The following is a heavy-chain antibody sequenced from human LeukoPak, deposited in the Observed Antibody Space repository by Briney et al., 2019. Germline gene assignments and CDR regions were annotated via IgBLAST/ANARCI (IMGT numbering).Heavy chain of an antibody. J-gene: IGHJ6*03. CDR2: INTNTGNP. CDR1: GYSFSSYN. Sequence: ASVKVSCKASGYSFSSYNMNWVRQAPGQGLEWMGWINTNTGNPRYAQGFTGRFVFSLDTSVSTAYLQISGLKAEDTAVYYCARVGYPVYYYYMDVWGKGTTVTVSS. V-gene: IGHV7-4-1*02. CDR3: ARVGYPVYYYYMDV. D-gene: IGHD6-13*01.